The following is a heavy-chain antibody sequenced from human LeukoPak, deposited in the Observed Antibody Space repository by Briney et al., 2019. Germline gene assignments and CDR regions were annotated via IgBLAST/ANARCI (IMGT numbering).Heavy chain of an antibody. V-gene: IGHV4-34*01. D-gene: IGHD2-15*01. CDR3: ARGRGGGYCSGGSCYSGNHFDY. J-gene: IGHJ4*02. CDR1: GGSFSGYY. CDR2: INHSGST. Sequence: SETLSLTCAVYGGSFSGYYWSWIRQPPGKGLEWIGEINHSGSTNYNPSLKSRVTISVDTSKNRFSLKLSSVTAADTAVYYCARGRGGGYCSGGSCYSGNHFDYWGQGTLVTVSS.